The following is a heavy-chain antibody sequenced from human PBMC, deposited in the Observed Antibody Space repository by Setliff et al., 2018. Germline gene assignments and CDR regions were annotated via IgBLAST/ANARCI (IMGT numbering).Heavy chain of an antibody. J-gene: IGHJ4*02. D-gene: IGHD2-8*01. CDR1: GFSFSNYW. V-gene: IGHV3-66*01. CDR3: GTNSDSMHYIDF. CDR2: TYRDGST. Sequence: PGGSLRLSCAASGFSFSNYWMSWVRQAPGKGLEWVSITYRDGSTYYAESVKGRFTLSRDSTKNTLSLQMNSLRVEDTAFYYCGTNSDSMHYIDFWGQGTLVTVSS.